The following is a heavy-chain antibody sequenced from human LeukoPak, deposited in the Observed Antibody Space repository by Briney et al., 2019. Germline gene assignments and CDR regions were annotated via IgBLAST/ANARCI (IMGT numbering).Heavy chain of an antibody. V-gene: IGHV3-30*02. J-gene: IGHJ4*02. CDR1: GFTFSSYS. CDR3: VRGGVGTSGYFDY. D-gene: IGHD3-10*01. Sequence: GGSLRLSCAASGFTFSSYSMHWVRQAPGKGLEWVAFIRYDGSNKYYADSVKGRFTISRDNSKNTLYLQMNSLRAEDTAVYYCVRGGVGTSGYFDYWGQGTLVTVSS. CDR2: IRYDGSNK.